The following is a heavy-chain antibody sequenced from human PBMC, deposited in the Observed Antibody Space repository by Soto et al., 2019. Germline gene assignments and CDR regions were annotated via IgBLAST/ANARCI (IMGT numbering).Heavy chain of an antibody. CDR1: GFTFSSYA. CDR2: ITSNGGST. D-gene: IGHD2-15*01. Sequence: EVQLVESGGGLVQPGGSLRLSCAASGFTFSSYAMHWVRQAPGKGLEYVSAITSNGGSTYYANSVKGRFTISRDNSKNTLYLQMGSLRAKDMAMYYCARAKSGGDYDYWGQGTLVTVSS. V-gene: IGHV3-64*01. J-gene: IGHJ4*02. CDR3: ARAKSGGDYDY.